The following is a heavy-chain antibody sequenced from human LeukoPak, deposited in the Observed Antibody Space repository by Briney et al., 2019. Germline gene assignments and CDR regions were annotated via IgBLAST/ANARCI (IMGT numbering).Heavy chain of an antibody. V-gene: IGHV4-31*03. CDR1: GGSISSGGYS. CDR2: IYYSGST. D-gene: IGHD2-8*01. CDR3: ARLYCTNGVCYSFDY. J-gene: IGHJ4*02. Sequence: SETLYLTCTVSGGSISSGGYSWSWIRQHPGKGLEWIGYIYYSGSTYYSPSLKSRVTISVDTSKNQFSLKLSSVTAADTAVYYCARLYCTNGVCYSFDYWGQGTLVTVSS.